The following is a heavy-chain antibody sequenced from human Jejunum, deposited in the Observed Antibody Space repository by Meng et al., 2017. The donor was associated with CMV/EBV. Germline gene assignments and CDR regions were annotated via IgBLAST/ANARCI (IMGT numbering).Heavy chain of an antibody. J-gene: IGHJ4*02. D-gene: IGHD2-2*01. CDR1: GDSNSSGRHF. Sequence: QVRLQGSGPGRVKSSVTLSLTGTVSGDSNSSGRHFWGWIRQAPGKGLEWIATIHYTETTHYNPSLKSRITISVDTSKNQISLKVNSVTAADTAMYYCAADISTAWFYYWGQGTLVTASS. CDR3: AADISTAWFYY. CDR2: IHYTETT. V-gene: IGHV4-39*07.